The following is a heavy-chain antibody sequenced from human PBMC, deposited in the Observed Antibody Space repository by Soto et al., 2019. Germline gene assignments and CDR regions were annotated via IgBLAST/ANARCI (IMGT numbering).Heavy chain of an antibody. CDR2: IRGKAYGGTT. Sequence: PGGSLRLSCGASGFTFGGSAMAWVRQAPGKGLESVGFIRGKAYGGTTEYAASVRGRFVISRDDSKSIVYLQMNSLEIEDTGVYYCTRGATQWETFPSFFDYWGLGARVTVSS. CDR3: TRGATQWETFPSFFDY. V-gene: IGHV3-49*04. J-gene: IGHJ4*02. CDR1: GFTFGGSA. D-gene: IGHD1-26*01.